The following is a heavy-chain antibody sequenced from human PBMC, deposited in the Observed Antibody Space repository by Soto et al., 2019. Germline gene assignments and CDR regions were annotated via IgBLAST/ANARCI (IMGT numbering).Heavy chain of an antibody. Sequence: PSQTLSLTCAISGDSVSSNSAAWNWIRQSPSRGLEWLGRTYYRSKWYNDYAVSVKSRITINPDTSKNQFSLQLNSVTPEDTAVYYCARMAGYSYGYTAGYFDYWGQGTLVTVSS. J-gene: IGHJ4*02. V-gene: IGHV6-1*01. D-gene: IGHD5-18*01. CDR1: GDSVSSNSAA. CDR3: ARMAGYSYGYTAGYFDY. CDR2: TYYRSKWYN.